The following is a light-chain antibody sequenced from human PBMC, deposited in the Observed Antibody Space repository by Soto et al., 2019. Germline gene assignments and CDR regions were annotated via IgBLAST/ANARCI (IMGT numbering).Light chain of an antibody. Sequence: EIVLTQSPATLSLSPGETATLSCRANETISNYLAWYQQKPGQAPRLLIHDASNRATGIPARFSGSGFGTDFTLPISSLEPEDFAVYYCQQRSNWPPFTFGPGTKVDVK. CDR1: ETISNY. V-gene: IGKV3-11*01. CDR2: DAS. J-gene: IGKJ3*01. CDR3: QQRSNWPPFT.